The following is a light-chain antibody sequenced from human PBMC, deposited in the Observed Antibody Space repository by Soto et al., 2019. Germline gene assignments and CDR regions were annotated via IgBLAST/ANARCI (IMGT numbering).Light chain of an antibody. CDR2: KVS. CDR3: ASSTSDSLYV. CDR1: SSDVGGNKY. Sequence: QSALTQPASVSGSPGQSITISCTGTSSDVGGNKYVSWYQQYPGKVPKLLINKVSNRPSGVSYRFSGSKSGNTASLTISALLAEDEADYFCASSTSDSLYVFGTGTKVTVL. J-gene: IGLJ1*01. V-gene: IGLV2-14*01.